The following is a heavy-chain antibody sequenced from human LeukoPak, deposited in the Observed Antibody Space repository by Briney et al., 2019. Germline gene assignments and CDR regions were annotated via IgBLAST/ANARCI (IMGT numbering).Heavy chain of an antibody. V-gene: IGHV4-59*12. J-gene: IGHJ4*02. CDR1: GGSMSSYY. D-gene: IGHD6-13*01. CDR3: ARDATAGNFDY. Sequence: SETLSLTCTASGGSMSSYYWSWIRQPPGKGLEYIGYIYYTGSNYYNPSLKSRVTISVATSKRQFSLRLSSVSDADTAVYYCARDATAGNFDYWGQGTLVTVSS. CDR2: IYYTGSN.